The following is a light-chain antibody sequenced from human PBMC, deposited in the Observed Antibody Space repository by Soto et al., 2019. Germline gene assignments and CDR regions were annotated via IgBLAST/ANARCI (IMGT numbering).Light chain of an antibody. CDR2: GAS. CDR1: QSVSSSY. J-gene: IGKJ1*01. Sequence: EVVLTQSPGVLSLSPGEIVTLSCRASQSVSSSYLAWYQQKPGQAPRLLIYGASSRAIDIPRRFSGSGSGTDFTLTIGGLEPEDVAVYFCQQYEGSHWTFGQGTKVEIK. CDR3: QQYEGSHWT. V-gene: IGKV3-20*01.